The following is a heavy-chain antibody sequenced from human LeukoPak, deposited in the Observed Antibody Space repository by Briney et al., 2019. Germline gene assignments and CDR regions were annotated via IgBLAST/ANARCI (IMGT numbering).Heavy chain of an antibody. CDR1: GVSISSYY. CDR3: ARITGKTIAVAGTFDY. CDR2: IYYSGST. D-gene: IGHD6-19*01. Sequence: PSETLSLTCTVSGVSISSYYWSWIRQPPGKGLEWIGYIYYSGSTNYNPSLKSRVTMSVDTSKNQFSLNLSSVTAADTAVYYCARITGKTIAVAGTFDYWGRGTLVTVSS. J-gene: IGHJ4*02. V-gene: IGHV4-59*01.